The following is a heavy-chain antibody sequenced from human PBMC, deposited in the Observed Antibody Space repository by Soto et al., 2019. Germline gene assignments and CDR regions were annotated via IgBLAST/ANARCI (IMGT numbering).Heavy chain of an antibody. CDR2: IIPILGIA. CDR1: GATFSSYT. J-gene: IGHJ6*02. D-gene: IGHD3-16*01. Sequence: ASVKVSCKASGATFSSYTISWVRQAPGQGLEWMGRIIPILGIANYAQKFQGRVTITADKSTSTAYMELSSLRSEDTAVYYCARDLIIGGGYFGMDVWGQGTTVTVSS. CDR3: ARDLIIGGGYFGMDV. V-gene: IGHV1-69*04.